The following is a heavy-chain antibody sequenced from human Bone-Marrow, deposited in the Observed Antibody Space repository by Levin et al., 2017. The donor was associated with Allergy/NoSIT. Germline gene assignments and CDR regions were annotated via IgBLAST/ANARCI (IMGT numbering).Heavy chain of an antibody. D-gene: IGHD5-18*01. CDR3: VKDLGYSYGRSPGY. J-gene: IGHJ4*02. CDR1: GFRFSDYA. CDR2: VGGGSGSP. Sequence: PGGSLRLSCAASGFRFSDYAMTWVRQAPGKGLEWVSGVGGGSGSPEYADSVKGRFIISKDNSKDTLFLRMNNLRAEDTAIYYCVKDLGYSYGRSPGYWGQGTLVTVSS. V-gene: IGHV3-23*01.